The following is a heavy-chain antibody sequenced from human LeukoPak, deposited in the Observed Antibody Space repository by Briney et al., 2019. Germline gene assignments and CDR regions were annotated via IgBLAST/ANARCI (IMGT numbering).Heavy chain of an antibody. CDR2: IYYSGST. D-gene: IGHD2-21*02. CDR3: ARVVVVTAVYFDY. V-gene: IGHV4-39*07. J-gene: IGHJ4*02. CDR1: GGSISSSSYY. Sequence: SETLSLTCTVSGGSISSSSYYWGWIRQPPGKGLEWIGSIYYSGSTYYNPSLKSRVTISVDTSKNQFSLKLSSVTAADTAVYYCARVVVVTAVYFDYWGQGTLVTVSS.